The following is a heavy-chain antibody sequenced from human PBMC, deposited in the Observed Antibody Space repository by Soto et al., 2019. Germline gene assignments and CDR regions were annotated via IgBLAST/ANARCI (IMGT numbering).Heavy chain of an antibody. CDR2: IYPGDSDT. CDR1: GYSFTSYW. J-gene: IGHJ3*02. CDR3: ARTGCGSSSSDGAFDI. Sequence: GESLKISCKGSGYSFTSYWIGWVRQMPGKGLEWMGIIYPGDSDTRYSPSFQGQVTLSADKSISTAYLQWSSLKASDTAMYYCARTGCGSSSSDGAFDIWGQGTMVTVSS. D-gene: IGHD6-6*01. V-gene: IGHV5-51*01.